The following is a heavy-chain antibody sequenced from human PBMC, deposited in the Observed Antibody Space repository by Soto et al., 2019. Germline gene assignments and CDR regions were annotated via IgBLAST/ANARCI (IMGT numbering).Heavy chain of an antibody. J-gene: IGHJ4*02. CDR3: ARPTRADYDILTAFDY. CDR2: IIPIFGTA. CDR1: GGTFSSYA. V-gene: IGHV1-69*13. Sequence: ASVKVSFKASGGTFSSYAISWVRQAPGQGLEWMGGIIPIFGTANYAQKFQGRVTITADESTSTAYMELSSLRSEDTAVYYCARPTRADYDILTAFDYWGQGTLVTVSS. D-gene: IGHD3-9*01.